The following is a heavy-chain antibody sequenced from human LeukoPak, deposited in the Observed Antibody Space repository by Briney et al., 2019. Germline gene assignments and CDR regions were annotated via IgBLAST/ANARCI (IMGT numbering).Heavy chain of an antibody. D-gene: IGHD3-10*01. V-gene: IGHV3-23*01. CDR2: ITDSGGGT. CDR3: AKRGAGYYFDY. CDR1: GFTFSSYA. Sequence: GGSLRLSCAASGFTFSSYAMSWVRQAPGKGLEWVSSITDSGGGTFYADSVKGRFTISRDNSKNTLFLQLNGLRAEDTAVYYCAKRGAGYYFDYWGQGTLVTVSS. J-gene: IGHJ4*02.